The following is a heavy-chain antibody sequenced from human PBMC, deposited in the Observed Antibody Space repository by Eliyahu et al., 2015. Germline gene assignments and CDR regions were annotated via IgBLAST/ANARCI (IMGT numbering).Heavy chain of an antibody. J-gene: IGHJ1*01. V-gene: IGHV3-30*07. CDR1: GFPFSSFP. CDR2: ISYEGSHR. Sequence: QGQLLESGGGVVRPGTSLRLSCVASGFPFSSFPLHWVRQAPGKGLEWLGVISYEGSHRYYADSVQGRFSISRDNSKNTLYLQMNSLTTDDTAVYFCARGRGSSGYYATLDYCRQWGQGTPVTVSA. CDR3: ARGRGSSGYYATLDYCRQ. D-gene: IGHD3-22*01.